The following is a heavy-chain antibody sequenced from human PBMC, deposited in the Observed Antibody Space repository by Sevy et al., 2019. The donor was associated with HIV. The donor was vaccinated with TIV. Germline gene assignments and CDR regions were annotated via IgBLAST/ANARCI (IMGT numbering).Heavy chain of an antibody. CDR1: GGSISSYY. V-gene: IGHV4-59*13. CDR3: AREVHYDILTGYYWGWFDP. CDR2: IYYSGST. Sequence: SGTLSLTRTVSGGSISSYYWSWIPQPPGEGLEWVGYIYYSGSTNYNPPLKSRVTISVDTSKNQFSLKLSSVTAADTAVYYCAREVHYDILTGYYWGWFDPWGQGTLVTVSS. J-gene: IGHJ5*02. D-gene: IGHD3-9*01.